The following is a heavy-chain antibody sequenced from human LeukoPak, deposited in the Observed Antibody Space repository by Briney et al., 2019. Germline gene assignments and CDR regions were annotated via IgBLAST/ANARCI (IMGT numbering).Heavy chain of an antibody. V-gene: IGHV1-69*05. CDR2: IIPIFGTA. CDR1: GGTFSSYA. Sequence: ASVKVSCKASGGTFSSYAISWVRQAPGQGLEWMGGIIPIFGTANYAQKFQGRVTITTDESTSTAYMELSSLRSEDTAVYYCASSWRLRWRHGSTYYFDYWGQGTLVTVSS. CDR3: ASSWRLRWRHGSTYYFDY. J-gene: IGHJ4*02. D-gene: IGHD4-23*01.